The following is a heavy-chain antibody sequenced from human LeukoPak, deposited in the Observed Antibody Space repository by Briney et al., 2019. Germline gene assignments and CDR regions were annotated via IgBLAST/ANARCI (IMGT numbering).Heavy chain of an antibody. D-gene: IGHD6-13*01. CDR3: ARGPAAGY. Sequence: ASVKVSCKASGGTFSSYAISWVRQAPGQGLEWMGWMIPNSGNTGYAQKFQGRVTMTRNTSISTAYMELSSLRSEDTAVYYCARGPAAGYWGQGTLVTVSS. CDR2: MIPNSGNT. J-gene: IGHJ4*02. CDR1: GGTFSSYA. V-gene: IGHV1-8*02.